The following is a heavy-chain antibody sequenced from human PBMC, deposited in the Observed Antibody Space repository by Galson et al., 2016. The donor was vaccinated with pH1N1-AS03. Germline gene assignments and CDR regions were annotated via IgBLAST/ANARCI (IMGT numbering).Heavy chain of an antibody. V-gene: IGHV3-64*01. J-gene: IGHJ4*02. CDR1: GFTFSSYA. D-gene: IGHD3-9*01. Sequence: SLRLSCAASGFTFSSYAMYWVRQAPGKGLEYVSVISGNGVSTYYANSVKGRFTISRDNAKNSLYLQMNSLRADDTAVYYCARGWYDIWTGYLVDPFDYWGQGALVTVSS. CDR3: ARGWYDIWTGYLVDPFDY. CDR2: ISGNGVST.